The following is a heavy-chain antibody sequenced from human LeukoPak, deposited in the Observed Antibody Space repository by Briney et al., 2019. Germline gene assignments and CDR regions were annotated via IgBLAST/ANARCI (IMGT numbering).Heavy chain of an antibody. D-gene: IGHD2-2*01. CDR3: AREYCSSTSCYFDY. CDR1: GYTFTGYY. Sequence: ASVKVSCKASGYTFTGYYMHWVRQAPGQGLEWMGWINPNSGGTNYAQKFQGWVTMTRDTSISTAYMELSRLRSDDTAVYYCAREYCSSTSCYFDYWGQGTLDTVSS. V-gene: IGHV1-2*04. CDR2: INPNSGGT. J-gene: IGHJ4*02.